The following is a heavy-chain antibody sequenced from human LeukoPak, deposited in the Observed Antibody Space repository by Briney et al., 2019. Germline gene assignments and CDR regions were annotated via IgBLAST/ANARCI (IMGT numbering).Heavy chain of an antibody. CDR1: SGSISTSNYY. CDR2: IFYSGST. V-gene: IGHV4-39*07. CDR3: QGSYYYYMDV. J-gene: IGHJ6*03. Sequence: SETLSLTCTVSSGSISTSNYYWGWVRQPPGKALEWIGNIFYSGSTYYSPSLKSRVTISLDTSRNQFSLKLSSVTAADTAVYYCQGSYYYYMDVWGKGTTVTVSS.